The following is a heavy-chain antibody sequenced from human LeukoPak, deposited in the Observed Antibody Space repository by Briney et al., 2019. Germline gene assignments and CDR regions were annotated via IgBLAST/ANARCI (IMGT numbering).Heavy chain of an antibody. CDR3: VKDIDHITMVRGVFFDY. J-gene: IGHJ4*02. Sequence: PGGSLRLSCAASGFTFSSYAMSWVRQAPGKGLEYVSATSSNGGSTYYADSVKGRFTISRDNSKNTLYLQMSSLRAEDTAVYYCVKDIDHITMVRGVFFDYWGQGTLVTVSS. D-gene: IGHD3-10*01. CDR2: TSSNGGST. V-gene: IGHV3-64D*06. CDR1: GFTFSSYA.